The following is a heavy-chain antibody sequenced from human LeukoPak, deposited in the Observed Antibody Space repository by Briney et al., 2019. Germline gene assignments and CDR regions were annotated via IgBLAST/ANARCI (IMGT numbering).Heavy chain of an antibody. D-gene: IGHD3-10*01. CDR2: INPNSGGT. CDR1: GYTFSGYY. Sequence: ASVKVSCKASGYTFSGYYIRWVRQAPGQGLEWMGWINPNSGGTNYAQKFQGRVTMTRDTSISTAYMELSRLRSDDTAVYYCARASSGYYYGSGSYYMAYWGQGTLVTVSS. J-gene: IGHJ4*02. CDR3: ARASSGYYYGSGSYYMAY. V-gene: IGHV1-2*02.